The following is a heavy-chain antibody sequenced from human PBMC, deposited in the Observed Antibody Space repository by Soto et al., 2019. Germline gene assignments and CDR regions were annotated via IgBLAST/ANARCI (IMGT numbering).Heavy chain of an antibody. V-gene: IGHV4-39*01. CDR1: GGSISSSYY. Sequence: SETLSLTCTVSGGSISSSYYWGWIRQPPGKGLEWIGSFYYSGSTYYNPSLKSRVTISVDTSKNQFSLKLRSVAAADTAVYYCARHQTAGTTYDYWGQGTLVTAPQ. J-gene: IGHJ4*02. CDR3: ARHQTAGTTYDY. D-gene: IGHD1-1*01. CDR2: FYYSGST.